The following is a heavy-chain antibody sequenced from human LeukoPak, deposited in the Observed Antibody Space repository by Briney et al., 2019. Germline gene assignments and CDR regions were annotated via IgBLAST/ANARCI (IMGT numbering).Heavy chain of an antibody. D-gene: IGHD3-9*01. Sequence: ESSETLSLTCAVYGGSFSGYYWSWIRQPPGKGLEWIGEINHSGSTNYNPSLKSRVTISVDTSKNQFSLKLSSVTAADTAVYYCARCRPNYDILTGPRNLHFDYWGQGALVTVSS. CDR1: GGSFSGYY. J-gene: IGHJ4*02. CDR2: INHSGST. CDR3: ARCRPNYDILTGPRNLHFDY. V-gene: IGHV4-34*01.